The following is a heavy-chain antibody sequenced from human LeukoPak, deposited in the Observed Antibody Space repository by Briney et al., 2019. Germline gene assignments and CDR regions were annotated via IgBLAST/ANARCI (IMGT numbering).Heavy chain of an antibody. CDR1: GFTVSSNY. CDR3: ARERPQLGTGTSWGFDY. D-gene: IGHD1-1*01. CDR2: IYSGGST. V-gene: IGHV3-53*01. Sequence: GGSLRLSCAAFGFTVSSNYMSWVRQAPGKGLEWVSVIYSGGSTYYADSVKGRFTISRDNSKNTLYLQMNSLRAEDTAVYYCARERPQLGTGTSWGFDYWGQGTLVTVSS. J-gene: IGHJ4*02.